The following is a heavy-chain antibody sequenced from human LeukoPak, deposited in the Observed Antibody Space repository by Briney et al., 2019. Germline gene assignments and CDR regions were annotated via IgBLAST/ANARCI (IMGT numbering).Heavy chain of an antibody. D-gene: IGHD6-6*01. CDR1: GGSISSYY. J-gene: IGHJ6*03. CDR3: ARTAARYYMDV. CDR2: IYYSGST. Sequence: SETLSLTYTVSGGSISSYYWSWIRQPPGKGLEWMGYIYYSGSTNYNPSLKSRVTISVDTSKNQFSLKLSAVTAADTAVYYCARTAARYYMDVWGKGTTVTVSS. V-gene: IGHV4-59*01.